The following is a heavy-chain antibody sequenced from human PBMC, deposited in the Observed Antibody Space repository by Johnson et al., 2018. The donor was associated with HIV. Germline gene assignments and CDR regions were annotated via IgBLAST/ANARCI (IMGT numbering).Heavy chain of an antibody. J-gene: IGHJ3*02. CDR3: ARDLVATSSSLAFDM. D-gene: IGHD6-6*01. CDR2: ISWNSGSI. CDR1: GFTFDDYA. V-gene: IGHV3-9*01. Sequence: VQLVESGGGLVQPGGSLRLSCAVSGFTFDDYAMHWVRQAPGKGLEWVSGISWNSGSIGYADSVKGRFTVSRDNAKKTLYLQMNSLRPEDTAVYYCARDLVATSSSLAFDMWGQGTMVTVSS.